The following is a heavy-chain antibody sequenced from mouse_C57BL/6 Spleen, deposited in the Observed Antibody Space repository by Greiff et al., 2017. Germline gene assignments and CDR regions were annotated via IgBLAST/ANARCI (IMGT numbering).Heavy chain of an antibody. CDR1: GFSLTSYG. D-gene: IGHD1-1*01. V-gene: IGHV2-2*01. Sequence: VKLMESGPGLVQPSQSLSITCTVSGFSLTSYGVHWVRQSPGKGLEWLGVIWSGGSTDYNAAFISRLSISKDNSKSQVFFKMNSLQADDTAIYYCARGYYGSSLYYAMDYWGQGTSVTVSS. J-gene: IGHJ4*01. CDR3: ARGYYGSSLYYAMDY. CDR2: IWSGGST.